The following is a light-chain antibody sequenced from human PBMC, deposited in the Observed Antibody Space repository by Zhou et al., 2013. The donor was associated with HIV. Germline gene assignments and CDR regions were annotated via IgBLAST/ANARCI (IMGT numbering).Light chain of an antibody. CDR1: QTVSSN. V-gene: IGKV3-15*01. J-gene: IGKJ4*01. Sequence: EIVMTQSPATLSVSPGERATLSCRASQTVSSNLAWYQQKPGQAPTLLIYDASTRATGIPARFSGSGSGTSFTLTISSLQSEDFAVYYCQQYNNWPLTFGGGTKVEIK. CDR2: DAS. CDR3: QQYNNWPLT.